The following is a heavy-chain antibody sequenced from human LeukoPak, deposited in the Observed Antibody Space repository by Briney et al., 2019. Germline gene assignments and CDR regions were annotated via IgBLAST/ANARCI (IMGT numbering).Heavy chain of an antibody. D-gene: IGHD2-2*02. Sequence: ASVKVSCKASGYTFTGYYMHWVRQAPGQGLEWMGWINPNSGGTNYAQKFQGRVTMTRDTSISTAYMELSRLRSDDTAVYYCATLHYTSPPAWFDPWGQGTLVTVSS. CDR3: ATLHYTSPPAWFDP. J-gene: IGHJ5*02. V-gene: IGHV1-2*02. CDR1: GYTFTGYY. CDR2: INPNSGGT.